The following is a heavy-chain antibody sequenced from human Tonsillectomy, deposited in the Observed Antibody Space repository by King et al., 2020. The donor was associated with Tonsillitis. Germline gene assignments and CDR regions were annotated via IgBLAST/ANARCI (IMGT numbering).Heavy chain of an antibody. J-gene: IGHJ6*02. D-gene: IGHD3-3*01. CDR1: GFTFDDYA. V-gene: IGHV3-9*01. Sequence: QLVQSGGGLVQPGRSLRLSCAASGFTFDDYAMHWVRQAPGKGLGWVSGMSWNSGSIGYAESVKWRVTISRDNAKKSLYLQMNSLRAEDTALYYCAKDRDKDDFLSGKSYYYGMDVWGQGTTVTVSS. CDR3: AKDRDKDDFLSGKSYYYGMDV. CDR2: MSWNSGSI.